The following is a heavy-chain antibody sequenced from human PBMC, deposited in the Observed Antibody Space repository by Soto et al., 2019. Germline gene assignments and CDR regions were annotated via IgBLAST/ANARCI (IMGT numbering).Heavy chain of an antibody. CDR3: ASIAAPGTTHFDY. V-gene: IGHV4-39*01. J-gene: IGHJ4*02. Sequence: SETLSLTCTVSGGSIGSSSYYWGWIRQPPGKGLEWIGNIYYSGNTFYNPSLKSRVTISVDTSKNQFYLHLTSVTAADTAIFYCASIAAPGTTHFDYWGQGTLVTVSS. CDR1: GGSIGSSSYY. CDR2: IYYSGNT. D-gene: IGHD6-13*01.